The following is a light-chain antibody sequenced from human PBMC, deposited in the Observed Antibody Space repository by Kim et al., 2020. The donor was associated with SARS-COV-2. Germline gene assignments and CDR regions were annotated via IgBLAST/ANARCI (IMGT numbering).Light chain of an antibody. CDR3: NSYTTSSTYV. CDR1: ISDVGFYDY. V-gene: IGLV2-14*01. CDR2: DVS. Sequence: QSALTQSASVSGSPGQSITISCTGTISDVGFYDYVSWYQQHPGKAPKLLIHDVSDRPSGVSTRLSGSKSGNTASLTISGLQAEDEADYYCNSYTTSSTYVFGTGTKVTVL. J-gene: IGLJ1*01.